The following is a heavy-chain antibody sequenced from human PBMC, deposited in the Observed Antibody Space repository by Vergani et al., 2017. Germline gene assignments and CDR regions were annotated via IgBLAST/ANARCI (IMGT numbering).Heavy chain of an antibody. J-gene: IGHJ4*02. D-gene: IGHD6-13*01. CDR3: AREKLAAAGLEGSFDY. V-gene: IGHV1-46*01. CDR1: GYTFTSYY. Sequence: QVQLVQSGAEVKKPGASVKVSCKASGYTFTSYYMHWVRQAPGQGLEWMGIINPSGGSTSYAQKFQGRVTMTRDTSTSTAYMELSSLRSEDTAVYYCAREKLAAAGLEGSFDYWGQGTLVTVSS. CDR2: INPSGGST.